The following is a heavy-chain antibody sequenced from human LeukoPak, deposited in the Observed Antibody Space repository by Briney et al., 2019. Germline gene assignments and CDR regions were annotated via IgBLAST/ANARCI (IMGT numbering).Heavy chain of an antibody. CDR2: ISASGGGT. CDR3: AKDPQRYCSGGSCLYFDY. V-gene: IGHV3-23*01. CDR1: GFIFNNYA. J-gene: IGHJ4*02. Sequence: PGGSLRLSCAASGFIFNNYAMSWVRQAPGKGLEWVSAISASGGGTNYADSVKGRFIISRDNCKNPLYLQMISLSAEDTAVYYCAKDPQRYCSGGSCLYFDYWGQGTLVTVSS. D-gene: IGHD2-15*01.